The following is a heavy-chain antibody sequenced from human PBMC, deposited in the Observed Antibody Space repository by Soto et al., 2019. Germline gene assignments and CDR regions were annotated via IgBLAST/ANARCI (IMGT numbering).Heavy chain of an antibody. CDR2: ISSSSSYI. CDR3: ARSYYDILTGYLWDDAFDI. Sequence: GGSLRLSCAASGFTFSSYSMNWVRQAPGKGLEWVSSISSSSSYIYYADSVKGRFTISRDNAKNSLYLQMNSLRAEDTAVYYCARSYYDILTGYLWDDAFDIWGQGTMVTVSS. J-gene: IGHJ3*02. V-gene: IGHV3-21*01. CDR1: GFTFSSYS. D-gene: IGHD3-9*01.